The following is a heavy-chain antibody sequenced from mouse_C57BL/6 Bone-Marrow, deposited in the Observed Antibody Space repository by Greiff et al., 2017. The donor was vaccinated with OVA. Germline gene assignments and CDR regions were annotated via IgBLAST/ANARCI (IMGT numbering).Heavy chain of an antibody. V-gene: IGHV1-81*01. J-gene: IGHJ2*01. Sequence: QVHVKQSGAELARPGASVKLSCKASGYTFTSYGISWVKQRTGQGLEWIGEIYPRSGNTYYNEKFKGKATLTADKSSSTAYMELRSLTSEDSAVYFCARRGDWGDYWGQGTTLTVSS. CDR3: ARRGDWGDY. D-gene: IGHD4-1*01. CDR2: IYPRSGNT. CDR1: GYTFTSYG.